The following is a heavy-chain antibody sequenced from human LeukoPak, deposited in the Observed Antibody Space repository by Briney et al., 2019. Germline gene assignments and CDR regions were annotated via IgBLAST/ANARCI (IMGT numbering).Heavy chain of an antibody. CDR1: GFTFRSYW. CDR2: INGDGSNT. CDR3: ARGSGSYSSDAFDI. V-gene: IGHV3-74*01. D-gene: IGHD3-10*01. J-gene: IGHJ3*02. Sequence: GGSLRLPCAASGFTFRSYWMHWVRQTPGKGLVWVSRINGDGSNTTYADSVKGRFTTSRDTAKNTLYLQMISLRADDTAVYYCARGSGSYSSDAFDIWGQGTMVTVSS.